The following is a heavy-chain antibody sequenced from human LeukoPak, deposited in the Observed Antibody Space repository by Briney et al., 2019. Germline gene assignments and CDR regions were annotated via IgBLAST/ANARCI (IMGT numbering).Heavy chain of an antibody. CDR1: GFTLRSYA. V-gene: IGHV3-30-3*01. CDR3: GRGYYGDYGYGMDV. Sequence: GGSLRLSCAVSGFTLRSYAIHWVRQAPGKGLQWVAFISYDAAVKYYADSVRGRFTVSRDNSKNTLYLQMNSLRAEDTAVYYCGRGYYGDYGYGMDVWGQGTTVTVSS. D-gene: IGHD4-17*01. J-gene: IGHJ6*02. CDR2: ISYDAAVK.